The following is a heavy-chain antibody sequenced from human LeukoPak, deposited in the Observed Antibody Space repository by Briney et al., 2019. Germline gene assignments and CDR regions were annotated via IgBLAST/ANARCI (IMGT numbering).Heavy chain of an antibody. Sequence: GGSLRLSCAASGFTFSSYGMHWVRRAPGKGLEWVAVISYDGSNKYYADSVKGRFTISRDNSKNTLYLQMNSLRAEDTAVYYCAKDRPYLRYFDWSPDYWGQGTLVTVSS. V-gene: IGHV3-30*18. CDR3: AKDRPYLRYFDWSPDY. CDR1: GFTFSSYG. CDR2: ISYDGSNK. D-gene: IGHD3-9*01. J-gene: IGHJ4*02.